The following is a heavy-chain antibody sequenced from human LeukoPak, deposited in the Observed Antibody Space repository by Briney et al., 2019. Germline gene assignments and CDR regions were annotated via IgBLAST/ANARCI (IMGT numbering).Heavy chain of an antibody. D-gene: IGHD4-17*01. J-gene: IGHJ4*02. CDR2: ISYDGSNK. Sequence: PGGSLRLSCAASGFTFSSYGMHWVRQAPGKGLEWVAVISYDGSNKYYADSVKGRLTISRDNSKNTLYLQMNSLRAEDTAVYYCAKDPRMTTVTKGDYWGQGTLVTVSS. CDR1: GFTFSSYG. CDR3: AKDPRMTTVTKGDY. V-gene: IGHV3-30*18.